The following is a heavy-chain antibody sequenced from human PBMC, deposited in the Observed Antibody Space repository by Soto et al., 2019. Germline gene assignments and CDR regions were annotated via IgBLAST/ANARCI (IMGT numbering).Heavy chain of an antibody. CDR3: ARDLSEQWLGYNWFDP. CDR2: ISAYNGNT. Sequence: ASVKVSCKASGYTFTSYGISWVRQAPGQGPEWMGWISAYNGNTNYAQKLQGRVTMTTDTSTSTAYMELRSLRSDDTAVYYCARDLSEQWLGYNWFDPWGQGTLVTVSS. V-gene: IGHV1-18*01. CDR1: GYTFTSYG. J-gene: IGHJ5*02. D-gene: IGHD6-19*01.